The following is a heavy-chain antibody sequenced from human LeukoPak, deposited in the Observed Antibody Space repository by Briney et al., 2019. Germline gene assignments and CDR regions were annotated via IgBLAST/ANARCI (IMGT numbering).Heavy chain of an antibody. V-gene: IGHV4-30-2*01. Sequence: ASETLSLTCTVSGGSISSGGYYWSWIRQPPGKGLEWIGYIYHSGSTYYNPSLKSRVTISVDRSKNQFSLKLSSVTAADTAVYYCARPGGGYSYGYVETWGQGILVTVSS. J-gene: IGHJ5*02. CDR3: ARPGGGYSYGYVET. CDR1: GGSISSGGYY. CDR2: IYHSGST. D-gene: IGHD5-18*01.